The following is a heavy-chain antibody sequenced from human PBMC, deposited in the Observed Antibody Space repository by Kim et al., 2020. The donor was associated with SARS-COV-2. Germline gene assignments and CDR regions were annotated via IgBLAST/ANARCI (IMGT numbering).Heavy chain of an antibody. Sequence: GGSLRLSCAASGFTFSSYEMNWVRQAPGKGLEWVSYISSSGSTIYFADSVKGRFTISRDNAKNSLYRQMNSLGAEDTAVYYCARDLGGDYGDFAAFDIWGQGTMVTVSS. D-gene: IGHD4-17*01. CDR1: GFTFSSYE. J-gene: IGHJ3*02. CDR3: ARDLGGDYGDFAAFDI. CDR2: ISSSGSTI. V-gene: IGHV3-48*03.